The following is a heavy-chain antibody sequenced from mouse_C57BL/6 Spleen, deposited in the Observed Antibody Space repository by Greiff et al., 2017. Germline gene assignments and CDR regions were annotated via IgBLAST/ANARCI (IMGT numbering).Heavy chain of an antibody. V-gene: IGHV1-61*01. J-gene: IGHJ1*03. Sequence: QVQLKQPGAELVRPGSSVKLSCKASGYTFTSYWMDWVKQRPGQGLEWIGNIYPSDSETHYNQKFKDKATLTVDKSSSTAYMQLSSLTSEDSAVYYCAKRGYYYGSSYWYFDVWGTGTTVTVSS. CDR2: IYPSDSET. CDR3: AKRGYYYGSSYWYFDV. D-gene: IGHD1-1*01. CDR1: GYTFTSYW.